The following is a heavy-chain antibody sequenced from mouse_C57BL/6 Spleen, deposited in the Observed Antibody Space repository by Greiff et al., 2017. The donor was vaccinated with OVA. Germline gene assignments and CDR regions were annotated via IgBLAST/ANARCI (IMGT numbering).Heavy chain of an antibody. D-gene: IGHD1-1*01. CDR3: ASGIGTTVVGFDY. Sequence: QVQLQQPGAELVKPGASVKLSCKASGYTFTSYWMHWVKQSPGQGLEWIGMIHPNSGSTNYNEKFKSKATLTVDKSSSTAYMQLSSLTSEDSAVYYCASGIGTTVVGFDYWGQGITLTVAS. V-gene: IGHV1-64*01. CDR2: IHPNSGST. J-gene: IGHJ2*01. CDR1: GYTFTSYW.